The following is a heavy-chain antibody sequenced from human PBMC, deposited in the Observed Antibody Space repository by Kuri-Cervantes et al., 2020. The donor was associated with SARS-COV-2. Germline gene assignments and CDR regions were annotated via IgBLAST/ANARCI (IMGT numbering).Heavy chain of an antibody. CDR2: ISWDGGST. V-gene: IGHV3-43D*04. CDR3: ASGFLAAAGTLEY. J-gene: IGHJ4*02. CDR1: GLTFDDYA. Sequence: GGSLRLSCAASGLTFDDYAMHWVRQAPGKGLEWVSLISWDGGSTYYADSVKGRFTISRDNSKNSLYLQMNSLRAEDTALYYCASGFLAAAGTLEYWGQGTLVTVSS. D-gene: IGHD6-13*01.